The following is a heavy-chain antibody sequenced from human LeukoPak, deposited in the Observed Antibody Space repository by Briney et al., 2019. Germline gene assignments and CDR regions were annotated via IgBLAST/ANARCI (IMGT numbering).Heavy chain of an antibody. J-gene: IGHJ4*02. CDR1: GYTFTGYY. D-gene: IGHD1-26*01. V-gene: IGHV1-2*02. CDR2: INPNSGGT. CDR3: ARDKVGATFSFDY. Sequence: SVKVSCKASGYTFTGYYMHWVRQAPGQGLEWMGWINPNSGGTNYAQKFQGRVTMTRDTSISTAYMELSRLRSDDTAAYYCARDKVGATFSFDYWGQGTLVTVSS.